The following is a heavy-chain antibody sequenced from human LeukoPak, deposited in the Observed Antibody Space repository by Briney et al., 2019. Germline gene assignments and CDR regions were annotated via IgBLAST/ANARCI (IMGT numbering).Heavy chain of an antibody. V-gene: IGHV3-30*01. CDR1: GFTFSSYA. J-gene: IGHJ4*02. D-gene: IGHD5-24*01. CDR3: ARDRDGYNWFDY. CDR2: ISYDGSNK. Sequence: LGGSLRLSCAASGFTFSSYAMHWFRQPPGKGLEGVAVISYDGSNKYYADSVKGRFTISRDNSKNTLYLQMNSLRAEDTAVYYCARDRDGYNWFDYWGQGTLVTVSS.